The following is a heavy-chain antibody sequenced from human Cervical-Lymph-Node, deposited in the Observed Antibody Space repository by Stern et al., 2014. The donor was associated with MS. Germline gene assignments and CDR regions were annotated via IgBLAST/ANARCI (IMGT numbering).Heavy chain of an antibody. CDR2: MYSGGGV. V-gene: IGHV3-53*01. CDR3: ARKTDTAVGGDY. D-gene: IGHD5-18*01. Sequence: EVQLVQSGGGLIQPGGSLRLSCAASGFSVSTNFMTWVRQSPGKGLEWVSLMYSGGGVEYADSVKGRFTISRDRSKNTLYLQMNSLRAEDTAVYYCARKTDTAVGGDYWGPGTRVAVSS. J-gene: IGHJ4*02. CDR1: GFSVSTNF.